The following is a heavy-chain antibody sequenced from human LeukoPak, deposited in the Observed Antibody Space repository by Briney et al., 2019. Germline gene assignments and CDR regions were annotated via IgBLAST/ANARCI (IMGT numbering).Heavy chain of an antibody. Sequence: SVKVSCKASGGTFSSYAISWVRQAPGQGLEWMGGIIPIFGTANYAQKFQGRVTITADESTSTAYMELSSLRSEDTAVYFCARDAGTNSGWFDPWGQGTLVTVSS. V-gene: IGHV1-69*13. J-gene: IGHJ5*02. CDR2: IIPIFGTA. D-gene: IGHD4-23*01. CDR3: ARDAGTNSGWFDP. CDR1: GGTFSSYA.